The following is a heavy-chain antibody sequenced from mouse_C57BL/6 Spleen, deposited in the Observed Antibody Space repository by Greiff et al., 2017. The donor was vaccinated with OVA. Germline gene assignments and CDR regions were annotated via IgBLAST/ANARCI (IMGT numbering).Heavy chain of an antibody. CDR2: IDPSDSET. D-gene: IGHD1-1*01. V-gene: IGHV1-52*01. CDR3: ARGHYYGSSLNFDY. CDR1: GYTFTSYW. Sequence: QVQLQQPGAELVRPGSSVKLSCKASGYTFTSYWMHWVKQRPIQGLEWIGNIDPSDSETHYNQKFKDKATLTVDKSSSTAYMPLSSLTSEDSAVYYCARGHYYGSSLNFDYWGQGTTLTVSS. J-gene: IGHJ2*01.